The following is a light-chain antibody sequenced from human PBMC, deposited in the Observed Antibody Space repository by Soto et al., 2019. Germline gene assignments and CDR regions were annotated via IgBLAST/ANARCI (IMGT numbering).Light chain of an antibody. CDR1: QGISNY. CDR2: AAY. V-gene: IGKV1-27*01. J-gene: IGKJ1*01. Sequence: DIQMTQSPSSLSASVGDRVTITCRASQGISNYLAWYQQKPGKVPKLLIYAAYTLQSGVPSRFSGSGSGADFTLTISSLQPEDVATYYCQKYNGAPRAFGQGTRVEIK. CDR3: QKYNGAPRA.